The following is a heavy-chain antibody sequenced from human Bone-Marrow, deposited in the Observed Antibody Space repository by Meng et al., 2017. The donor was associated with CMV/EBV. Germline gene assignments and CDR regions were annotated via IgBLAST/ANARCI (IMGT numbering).Heavy chain of an antibody. D-gene: IGHD3-22*01. J-gene: IGHJ4*02. CDR3: ARAQDSSFRGGDY. V-gene: IGHV1-8*02. CDR2: MNPNSGNT. Sequence: GGSLSLSCTASGGSFSSYTISWVRQAPGQGLEWMGWMNPNSGNTCYAQKFEGRVTMTRNTSISKAYMELSSLRSEDTAVYYCARAQDSSFRGGDYWGQGTLVTVSS. CDR1: GGSFSSYT.